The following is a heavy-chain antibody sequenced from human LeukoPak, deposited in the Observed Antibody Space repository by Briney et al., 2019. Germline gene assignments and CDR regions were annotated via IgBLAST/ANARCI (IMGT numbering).Heavy chain of an antibody. CDR3: ARGGSYNTLTGYNFDY. CDR1: GFTYSNYW. CDR2: INQDGGDK. J-gene: IGHJ4*02. Sequence: GGTLRLFCAASGFTYSNYWMSWVREARGKGLEGVTNINQDGGDKLYVDSVKSRFTIARESDMNPLNLKTNSLRAEDTAVYYCARGGSYNTLTGYNFDYWGQGTLVTVSS. V-gene: IGHV3-7*03. D-gene: IGHD3-9*01.